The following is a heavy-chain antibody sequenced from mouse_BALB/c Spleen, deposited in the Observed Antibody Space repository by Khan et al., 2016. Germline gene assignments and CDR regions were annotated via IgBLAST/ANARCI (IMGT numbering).Heavy chain of an antibody. CDR1: GYTFTSSV. V-gene: IGHV1S136*01. Sequence: VQLKESGPELVKPGASVKMSCKSSGYTFTSSVMHWVKQKPGQGLEWIGYIDPYNDGTKYNEKFKGKATLTSDKSSSTAYMELSSLTSEDSAVYYCARRGYTGSYFDYWGQGTTLTVSS. J-gene: IGHJ2*01. CDR2: IDPYNDGT. D-gene: IGHD2-2*01. CDR3: ARRGYTGSYFDY.